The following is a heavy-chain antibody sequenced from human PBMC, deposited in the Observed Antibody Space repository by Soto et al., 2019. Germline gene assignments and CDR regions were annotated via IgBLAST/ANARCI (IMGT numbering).Heavy chain of an antibody. CDR3: VKWHTSNFDSLPFTGFDF. D-gene: IGHD3-22*01. J-gene: IGHJ4*02. CDR1: GFTFSDSV. Sequence: PGGSLRLSCVGSGFTFSDSVMAWVRQAPGKGLEWLSVMSGDGRTRYALSVTGRFTISRDNSKNTLYLQMRSPRAEDAAAYYCVKWHTSNFDSLPFTGFDFWGQGTQVTV. CDR2: MSGDGRT. V-gene: IGHV3-23*01.